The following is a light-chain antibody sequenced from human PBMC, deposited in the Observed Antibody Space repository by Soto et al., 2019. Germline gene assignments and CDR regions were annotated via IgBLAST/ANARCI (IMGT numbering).Light chain of an antibody. V-gene: IGKV1-5*01. CDR1: QSISSW. J-gene: IGKJ1*01. Sequence: DIQITQSPSSLSASVGDRVTITCRASQSISSWLAWFQQKPGKVPKLLIFDASTLQTGVPSRFGGGGSGTEFTLTISGLQPDDFATYYCQQYNSYSPWTFGPGSMVDI. CDR3: QQYNSYSPWT. CDR2: DAS.